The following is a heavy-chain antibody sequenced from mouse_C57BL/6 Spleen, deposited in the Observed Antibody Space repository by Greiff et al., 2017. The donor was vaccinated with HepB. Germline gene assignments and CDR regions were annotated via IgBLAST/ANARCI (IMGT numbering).Heavy chain of an antibody. V-gene: IGHV5-12*01. CDR2: ISNGGGST. J-gene: IGHJ1*03. CDR1: GFTFSDYY. Sequence: EVQVVESGGGLVQPGGSLKLSCAASGFTFSDYYMYWVRQTPEKRLEWVAYISNGGGSTYYPDTVKGRFTISRDNAKNTLYLQMSRLKSEDTAMYYCARQGSHWYFDVWGTGTTVTVSS. CDR3: ARQGSHWYFDV.